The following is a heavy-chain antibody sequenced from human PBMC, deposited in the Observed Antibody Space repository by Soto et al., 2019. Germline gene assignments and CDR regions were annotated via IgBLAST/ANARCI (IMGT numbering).Heavy chain of an antibody. D-gene: IGHD3-10*01. CDR1: EFTFSSYE. Sequence: PGGSLRLSCAASEFTFSSYEMNWVRQAPGKGLEWVSYISSSGSTIYYADSVKGRFTISRDNAKNSLYLQMSSLRAEDTAVYYCARDGGEPNFDFWGQGTLVTVSS. J-gene: IGHJ4*02. CDR3: ARDGGEPNFDF. CDR2: ISSSGSTI. V-gene: IGHV3-48*03.